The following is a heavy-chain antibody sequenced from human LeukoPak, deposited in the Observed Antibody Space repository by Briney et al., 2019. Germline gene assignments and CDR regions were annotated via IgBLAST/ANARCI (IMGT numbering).Heavy chain of an antibody. V-gene: IGHV3-23*01. CDR1: GFTFSSYA. CDR3: AKEKYYYDSSGSKFIDY. D-gene: IGHD3-22*01. CDR2: ISGSGSSS. J-gene: IGHJ4*02. Sequence: GESLKTSCAASGFTFSSYAMSWVRQAPGKGLEWVSSISGSGSSSYYAGSVKGRFTISRDSSKNTLYLQMNSLRAEDTAVYYCAKEKYYYDSSGSKFIDYWGQGTLVTVSS.